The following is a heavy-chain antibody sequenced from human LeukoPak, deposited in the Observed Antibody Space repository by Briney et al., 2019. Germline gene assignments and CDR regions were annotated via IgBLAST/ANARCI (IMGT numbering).Heavy chain of an antibody. CDR2: ISTTSTYI. D-gene: IGHD2-2*01. CDR1: GFAFSSYN. V-gene: IGHV3-21*06. CDR3: ARAGTCSSTSCDGGIEY. J-gene: IGHJ4*02. Sequence: PGGSLRLSCAASGFAFSSYNMKWGGQAPGKGLEWVSFISTTSTYIYYADSVKGRFTVTRDNSKNLLYLQMDSLRVEDTAVYYCARAGTCSSTSCDGGIEYWGQGTLVTVSS.